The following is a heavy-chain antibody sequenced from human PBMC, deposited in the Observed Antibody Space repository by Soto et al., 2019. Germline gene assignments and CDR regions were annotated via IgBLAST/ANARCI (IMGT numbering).Heavy chain of an antibody. Sequence: SETLSLTCTVSGASISGFYWSWIRKSAGKGLEWIGRIYATGTTDYNPSLKSRVMMSVDTSKKQFSLKLRSVTAADTAVYYCVRDGTKTLRDWFDPWCQGISVTVSS. CDR3: VRDGTKTLRDWFDP. CDR1: GASISGFY. CDR2: IYATGTT. D-gene: IGHD1-1*01. J-gene: IGHJ5*02. V-gene: IGHV4-4*07.